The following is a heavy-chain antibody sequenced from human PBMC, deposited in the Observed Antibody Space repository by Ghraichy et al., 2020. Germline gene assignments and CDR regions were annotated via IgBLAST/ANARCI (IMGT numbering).Heavy chain of an antibody. CDR1: GFTFSSYA. CDR2: ISGSGGST. V-gene: IGHV3-23*01. D-gene: IGHD6-19*01. Sequence: GGSLRLSCAASGFTFSSYAMSWVRQAPGKGLEWVSAISGSGGSTYYADSVKGRFTISRDNSKNTLYLQMNSLRAEDTAVYYCAKRGIAVAGDWVYFDYWGQGPLVTVSS. J-gene: IGHJ4*02. CDR3: AKRGIAVAGDWVYFDY.